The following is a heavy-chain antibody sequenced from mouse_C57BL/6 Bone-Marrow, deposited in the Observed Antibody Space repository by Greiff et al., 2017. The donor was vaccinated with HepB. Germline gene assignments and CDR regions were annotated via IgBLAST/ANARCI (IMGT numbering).Heavy chain of an antibody. CDR2: ISSGGDYI. CDR3: TREGLLLPYAMDY. D-gene: IGHD1-1*01. J-gene: IGHJ4*01. V-gene: IGHV5-9-1*02. CDR1: GFTFSSYA. Sequence: EVMLVESGEGLVKPGGSLKLSCAASGFTFSSYAMSWVRQTPEKRLEWVAYISSGGDYIYYADTVKGRFTISRDNARNTLYLQRSSLKSEDTAMYYCTREGLLLPYAMDYWGQGTSVTVSS.